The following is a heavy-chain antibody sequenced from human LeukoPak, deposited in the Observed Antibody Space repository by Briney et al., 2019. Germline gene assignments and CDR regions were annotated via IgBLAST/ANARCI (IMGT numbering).Heavy chain of an antibody. Sequence: GGSLRLSCAASGFTLTTYVMTWVRQAPGKGLEWVSAISGSGGSTYYADSVKGRFTISRDNSKNTLYLQMNSLRAEDTAVYYCAKPCGSGSYLFDYRGQGTLVTVSS. J-gene: IGHJ4*02. D-gene: IGHD3-10*01. CDR1: GFTLTTYV. CDR2: ISGSGGST. V-gene: IGHV3-23*01. CDR3: AKPCGSGSYLFDY.